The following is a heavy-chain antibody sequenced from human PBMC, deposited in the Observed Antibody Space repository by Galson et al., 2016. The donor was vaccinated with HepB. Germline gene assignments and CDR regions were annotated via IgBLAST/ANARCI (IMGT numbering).Heavy chain of an antibody. CDR1: GFTFNSYG. Sequence: SLRLSCAASGFTFNSYGMHWVRQAPGKGLEWMAVIWDDGSNRFYADSVKGRFTISRDNSMNTVELQMNSLRVEDTAVYYCVRDRYYDSRGYYGREGYFDLWGQGILVSVSS. V-gene: IGHV3-33*01. D-gene: IGHD3-22*01. CDR2: IWDDGSNR. CDR3: VRDRYYDSRGYYGREGYFDL. J-gene: IGHJ4*02.